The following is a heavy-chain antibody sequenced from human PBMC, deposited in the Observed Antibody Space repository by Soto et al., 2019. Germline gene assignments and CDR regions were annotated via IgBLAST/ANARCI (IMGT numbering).Heavy chain of an antibody. Sequence: EVHLVESGGALVQPGGSLRLSCAASGFTFSDYWMTWVRQTPGKGLEGVANMNPDGSEQDYLNTVKGRFTISRDNATNSLYLQMNNLRGEDTAVYYCTRDLNLGCGPWGQGTQVIVSS. V-gene: IGHV3-7*04. CDR1: GFTFSDYW. CDR2: MNPDGSEQ. CDR3: TRDLNLGCGP. J-gene: IGHJ5*02. D-gene: IGHD2-21*01.